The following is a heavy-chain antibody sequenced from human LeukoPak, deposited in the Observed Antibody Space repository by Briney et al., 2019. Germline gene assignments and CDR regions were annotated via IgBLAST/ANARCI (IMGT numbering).Heavy chain of an antibody. D-gene: IGHD5-18*01. V-gene: IGHV3-74*01. CDR1: GFTFSKYW. Sequence: GGSLRLSCAASGFTFSKYWRHWVRQAPGEGLVWVSRINTDGSRTNYADYVKRRLSISRDNSKNKLYLQMNSLRVEDTAVYYCARGDGTYGYWEYWGQGSLVTVSS. J-gene: IGHJ4*02. CDR3: ARGDGTYGYWEY. CDR2: INTDGSRT.